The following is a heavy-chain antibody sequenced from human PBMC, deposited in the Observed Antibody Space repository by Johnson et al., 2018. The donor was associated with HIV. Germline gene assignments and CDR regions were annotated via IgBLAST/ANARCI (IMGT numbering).Heavy chain of an antibody. D-gene: IGHD3-9*01. Sequence: QVQLVESGGGVVQPGRSLRLSCAASGFTFSDYYMSWIRQAPGKGLEWVSYISSSGRTLDYADSVKGRFTISRDNAKNSLYLQMNSLRAEDTAVYYCAREEGNYILTRGDAFDIWGQGTMVTVSS. CDR2: ISSSGRTL. V-gene: IGHV3-11*04. CDR3: AREEGNYILTRGDAFDI. J-gene: IGHJ3*02. CDR1: GFTFSDYY.